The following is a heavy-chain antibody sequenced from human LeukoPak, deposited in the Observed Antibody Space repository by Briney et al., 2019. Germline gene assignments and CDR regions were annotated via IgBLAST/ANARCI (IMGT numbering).Heavy chain of an antibody. J-gene: IGHJ4*02. D-gene: IGHD3-22*01. CDR1: GFSFSNYA. Sequence: GGSLRLSCVPSGFSFSNYAMSWVRQAPGKGLEWVSSISGSGGSTHYADSVKGRFTNSRDKTKNTLYLQMNSLRAEDTAVYYCAKSSYYDASGYYREYYFDYWGQGTLVTVSS. CDR2: ISGSGGST. V-gene: IGHV3-23*01. CDR3: AKSSYYDASGYYREYYFDY.